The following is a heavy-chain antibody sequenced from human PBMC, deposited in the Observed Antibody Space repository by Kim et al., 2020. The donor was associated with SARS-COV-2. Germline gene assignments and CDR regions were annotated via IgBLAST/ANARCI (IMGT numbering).Heavy chain of an antibody. CDR3: ARGWCYDFWSGYCRDYYYYMDV. CDR2: INHSGST. V-gene: IGHV4-34*01. CDR1: GGSFSGYY. D-gene: IGHD3-3*01. Sequence: SETLSLTCAVYGGSFSGYYWSWIRQPPGKGLEWIGEINHSGSTNYNPSLKSRVTISVDTSKNQFSLKLSSVTAADTAVYYCARGWCYDFWSGYCRDYYYYMDVWGKWTTVTVSS. J-gene: IGHJ6*03.